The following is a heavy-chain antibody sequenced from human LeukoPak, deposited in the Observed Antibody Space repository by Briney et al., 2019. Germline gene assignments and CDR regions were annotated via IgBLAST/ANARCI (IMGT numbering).Heavy chain of an antibody. V-gene: IGHV4-59*01. D-gene: IGHD5-18*01. CDR3: ARQDTAILDY. CDR2: IYYSGST. Sequence: SETLSLTCTVSGGSISSYYWSWIRQPPGKGLEWIGYIYYSGSTNYNPSLKSRVTISVDTSKNQFSLKLSSVTAADTAVYYSARQDTAILDYWGQGTLVTVSS. J-gene: IGHJ4*02. CDR1: GGSISSYY.